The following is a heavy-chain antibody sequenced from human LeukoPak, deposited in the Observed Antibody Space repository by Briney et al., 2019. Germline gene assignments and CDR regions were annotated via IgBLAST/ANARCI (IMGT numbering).Heavy chain of an antibody. CDR3: ARGGYYYYGSGSYDY. CDR1: GDSVSSNSAA. J-gene: IGHJ4*02. Sequence: SQTLSLTCAISGDSVSSNSAAWNWLRQSPSRGLEWLGRTYYRSKWYNDYAVSVKSRITINPDTSKNQFSLQLNSVTPEDTAVYYCARGGYYYYGSGSYDYWGQGTLVTVSS. D-gene: IGHD3-10*01. V-gene: IGHV6-1*01. CDR2: TYYRSKWYN.